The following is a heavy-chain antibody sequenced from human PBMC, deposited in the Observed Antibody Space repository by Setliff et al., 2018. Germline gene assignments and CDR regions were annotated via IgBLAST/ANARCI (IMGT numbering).Heavy chain of an antibody. CDR2: IYKRGTV. J-gene: IGHJ4*02. D-gene: IGHD4-17*01. V-gene: IGHV4-38-2*02. CDR1: GYSLGNAYY. CDR3: AGGRRYDYGWDFDY. Sequence: SETLSLTCTVSGYSLGNAYYWGWIRQPPGKGLEWIGTIYKRGTVYYNPSLKSRITISVDTSKNQFSLKLGSITAADTAVYYCAGGRRYDYGWDFDYWGQGTLVTVSS.